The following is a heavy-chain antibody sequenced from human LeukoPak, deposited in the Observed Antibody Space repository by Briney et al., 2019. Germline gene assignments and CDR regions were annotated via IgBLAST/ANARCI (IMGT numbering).Heavy chain of an antibody. J-gene: IGHJ4*02. CDR2: ISSSGSTI. CDR3: ARRDYDYVWGSYPL. Sequence: GGSLRLSCAASGFTFSSYEMNWVRQAPGKGLEWVSYISSSGSTIYYADSVKGRFTISRDNAKNSLYLQMNSLRAEDTAVYYCARRDYDYVWGSYPLWGQGTLVTVSS. D-gene: IGHD3-16*02. CDR1: GFTFSSYE. V-gene: IGHV3-48*03.